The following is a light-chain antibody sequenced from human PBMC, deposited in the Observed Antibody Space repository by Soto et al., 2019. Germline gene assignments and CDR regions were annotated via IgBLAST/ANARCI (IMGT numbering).Light chain of an antibody. V-gene: IGLV4-69*01. CDR2: VNSDGSH. J-gene: IGLJ3*02. CDR3: QTWGTGILV. CDR1: SGHSRFG. Sequence: QLVLTQSPSASASLGASVKLTCTLSSGHSRFGIAWHQQQPDKGPQYLMKVNSDGSHTKGDGIPDRFSGSSSGAEYYLTIFSLKSEEEADYYCQTWGTGILVFGGGSKLTVL.